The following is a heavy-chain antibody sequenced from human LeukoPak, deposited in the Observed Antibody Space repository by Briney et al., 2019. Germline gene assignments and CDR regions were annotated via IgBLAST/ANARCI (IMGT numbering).Heavy chain of an antibody. D-gene: IGHD6-13*01. CDR2: IKQGGSEK. CDR1: GFTFSTYW. J-gene: IGHJ4*02. CDR3: ARDSAGNDY. Sequence: GGSLRLSCAASGFTFSTYWMSWVRQAPGKGLEWVANIKQGGSEKYYVDSVKGRFTISRDNTKNSLYLQMNSLRAEDTAMYYCARDSAGNDYWGQGTLVTVSS. V-gene: IGHV3-7*01.